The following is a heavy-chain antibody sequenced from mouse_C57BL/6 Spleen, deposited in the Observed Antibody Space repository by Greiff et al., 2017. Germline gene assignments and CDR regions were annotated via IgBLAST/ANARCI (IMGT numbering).Heavy chain of an antibody. CDR2: IDPEDGDT. V-gene: IGHV14-1*01. CDR1: GFNINDYY. Sequence: EVKLVESGAELVRPGASVKLSCTASGFNINDYYMHWVQQRPEQSLEWIGRIDPEDGDTDYAQKFQGQATMPADNSSNTAYLQLSSLTSEDTAVDYCTTEGYDYGYSWFAYWGQGTLVTVSA. D-gene: IGHD1-1*01. CDR3: TTEGYDYGYSWFAY. J-gene: IGHJ3*01.